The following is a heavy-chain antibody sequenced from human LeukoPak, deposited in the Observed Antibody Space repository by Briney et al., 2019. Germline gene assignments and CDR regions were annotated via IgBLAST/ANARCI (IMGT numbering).Heavy chain of an antibody. V-gene: IGHV3-7*01. CDR2: IKEDGSEK. Sequence: GGSLRLSCAVSGFTFSKNWMSWVRQAPWKGPEWVANIKEDGSEKYYVDSVTGRFTISRDNADYSLHLQMNSLRVEDTAIYYCATSGNLGNDFWGQGTLVTVSS. D-gene: IGHD3-16*01. J-gene: IGHJ4*02. CDR1: GFTFSKNW. CDR3: ATSGNLGNDF.